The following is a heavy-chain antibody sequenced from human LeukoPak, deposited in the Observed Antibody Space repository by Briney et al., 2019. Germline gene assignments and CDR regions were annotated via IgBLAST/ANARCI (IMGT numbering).Heavy chain of an antibody. CDR3: ARDAAAGVIMDYFDY. D-gene: IGHD3-10*01. CDR1: GFTFSSYW. Sequence: PGGSLRLSCAASGFTFSSYWMSWVRQAPGKGLEWVANTKQDGSEKYYVDSVKGRFTISRDNAKNSLYLQMNSLRAEDTAVYYCARDAAAGVIMDYFDYWGQGTLVTVSS. CDR2: TKQDGSEK. J-gene: IGHJ4*02. V-gene: IGHV3-7*03.